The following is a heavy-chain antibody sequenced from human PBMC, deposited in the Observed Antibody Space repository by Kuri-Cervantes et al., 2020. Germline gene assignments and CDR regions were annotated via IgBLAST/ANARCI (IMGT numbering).Heavy chain of an antibody. V-gene: IGHV1-69*13. CDR1: GYTFTSYG. CDR2: IIPIFSTP. D-gene: IGHD1-7*01. CDR3: AVGMTYNWDYVPYYFDY. Sequence: SVKVSCKASGYTFTSYGISWVRQAPGQGLEWMGGIIPIFSTPNYAQKFQGRLTITADEFTNIAYMQLSSLRSEDTAVYYCAVGMTYNWDYVPYYFDYWGQGTLVTVSS. J-gene: IGHJ4*02.